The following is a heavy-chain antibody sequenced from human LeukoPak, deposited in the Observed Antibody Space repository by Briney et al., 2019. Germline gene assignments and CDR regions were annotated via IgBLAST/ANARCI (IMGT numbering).Heavy chain of an antibody. CDR3: ARLVKAARNFDY. J-gene: IGHJ4*02. D-gene: IGHD6-6*01. CDR2: IYHSGST. CDR1: GGSISSGGYY. V-gene: IGHV4-30-2*01. Sequence: TLSLTCTVSGGSISSGGYYWSWIRQPPGKGLEWIGYIYHSGSTYYNPSLKSRVTISVDRSKNQFSLKLSSVTAADTAVYYCARLVKAARNFDYWGQGTLVTVSS.